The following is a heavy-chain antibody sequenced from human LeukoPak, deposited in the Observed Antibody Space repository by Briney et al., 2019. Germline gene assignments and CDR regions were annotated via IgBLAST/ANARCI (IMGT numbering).Heavy chain of an antibody. CDR2: MNPNSGNT. V-gene: IGHV1-8*03. J-gene: IGHJ3*02. CDR1: GYTFTDYY. Sequence: GASVKISCKASGYTFTDYYMHWVRQATGQGLEWMGWMNPNSGNTGYAQKFQGRVTITRNTSISTAYMELSSLRSEDTAVYYCARGLLNAFDIWGQGTMVTVSS. CDR3: ARGLLNAFDI.